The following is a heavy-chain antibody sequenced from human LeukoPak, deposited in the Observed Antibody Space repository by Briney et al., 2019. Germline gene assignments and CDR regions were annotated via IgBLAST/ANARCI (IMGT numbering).Heavy chain of an antibody. Sequence: GGSLRLSCAASGFTFSSYSMNWVRQAPGKGLEWVSSISSSSSYIYYADSVKGRFTISRDNAKNSLYLQMNSLRAEDTAVYYCAKGIDSSGYYPFDYWGQGALVTVSS. V-gene: IGHV3-21*04. CDR3: AKGIDSSGYYPFDY. CDR2: ISSSSSYI. J-gene: IGHJ4*02. CDR1: GFTFSSYS. D-gene: IGHD3-22*01.